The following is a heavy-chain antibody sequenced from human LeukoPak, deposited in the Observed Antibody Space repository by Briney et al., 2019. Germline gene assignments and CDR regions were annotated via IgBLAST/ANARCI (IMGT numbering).Heavy chain of an antibody. CDR1: GFTFDDYA. J-gene: IGHJ4*02. Sequence: PGRSLRLSCAASGFTFDDYAMHRVRQAPGKGLEWVSGISWNSGSIGYADSVKGRFTISRDNAKNSLYLQMNSLRAEDTALYYCANSGGSSWYSLHLDYWGQGTLVTVSS. V-gene: IGHV3-9*01. CDR3: ANSGGSSWYSLHLDY. CDR2: ISWNSGSI. D-gene: IGHD6-13*01.